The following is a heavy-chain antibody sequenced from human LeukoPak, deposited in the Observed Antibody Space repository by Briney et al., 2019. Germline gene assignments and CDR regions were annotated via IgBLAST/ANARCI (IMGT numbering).Heavy chain of an antibody. CDR1: GGSISSYY. CDR2: IYYSGST. Sequence: RPSETLSLTCTVSGGSISSYYWSWIRQPPGKGLEWIRYIYYSGSTNYNPSLKSRVTISVDTSKNQFSLKLSSVTAADTAVYYCARDPTPAYCGGDCYPFWFDPWGQGTLVTVSS. V-gene: IGHV4-59*01. CDR3: ARDPTPAYCGGDCYPFWFDP. D-gene: IGHD2-21*02. J-gene: IGHJ5*02.